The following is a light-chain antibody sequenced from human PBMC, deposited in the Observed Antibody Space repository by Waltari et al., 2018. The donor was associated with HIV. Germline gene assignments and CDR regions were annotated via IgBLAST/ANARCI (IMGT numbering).Light chain of an antibody. V-gene: IGLV2-14*01. CDR3: SSYTTIYTWV. Sequence: QSALTQPASVSGSPGQSITISCTGTTSDIGEYNYVSWFQHHPAKAPKLIIFEVSNRPSGFPTRFSGSKSGNTASLTVSGLQAEDEADYYCSSYTTIYTWVFGRGTKLTVL. J-gene: IGLJ3*02. CDR1: TSDIGEYNY. CDR2: EVS.